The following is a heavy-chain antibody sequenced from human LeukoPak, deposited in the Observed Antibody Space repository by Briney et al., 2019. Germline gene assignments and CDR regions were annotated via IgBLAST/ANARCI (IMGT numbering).Heavy chain of an antibody. CDR1: GFTFGSYD. CDR2: ISYDGSNK. J-gene: IGHJ4*02. D-gene: IGHD5-24*01. Sequence: GGSLRLSCAASGFTFGSYDMHWVRQAPGKGLEWVTVISYDGSNKYYADSVKGRFAISRDNSKNTLYLQMISLRAEDTAVYCCARARASEMDPFDYWGQGTLVTVSS. CDR3: ARARASEMDPFDY. V-gene: IGHV3-30*09.